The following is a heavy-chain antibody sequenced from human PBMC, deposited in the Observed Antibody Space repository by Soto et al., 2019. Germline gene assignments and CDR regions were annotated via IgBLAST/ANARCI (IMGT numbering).Heavy chain of an antibody. Sequence: PSETLSLTCAVSGGSISSGGYSWSWIRQPPGKGLVWIGYIYHSGSTYYNPSLKSRVTISVDRSKNQFSLKLSSVTAADTAVYYCARVSRFYYYYGMDVWGQGTTVTVSS. D-gene: IGHD3-16*02. CDR1: GGSISSGGYS. CDR3: ARVSRFYYYYGMDV. V-gene: IGHV4-30-2*01. CDR2: IYHSGST. J-gene: IGHJ6*02.